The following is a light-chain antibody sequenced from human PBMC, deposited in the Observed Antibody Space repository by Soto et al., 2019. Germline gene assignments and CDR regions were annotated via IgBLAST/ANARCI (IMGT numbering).Light chain of an antibody. CDR1: QSVSSN. V-gene: IGKV3-15*01. Sequence: EVVLTQSRATLSVSPGERATLSCRASQSVSSNLAWYQQKPGQAPRLLIYGASTRATGLPARFSGSGSGTQFTLTISSLQSEDFAVYFCQQYNNWPITFGQGTRLEIK. J-gene: IGKJ5*01. CDR3: QQYNNWPIT. CDR2: GAS.